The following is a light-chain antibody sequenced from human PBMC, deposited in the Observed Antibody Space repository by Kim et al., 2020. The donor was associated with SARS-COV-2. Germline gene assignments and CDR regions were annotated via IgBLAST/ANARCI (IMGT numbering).Light chain of an antibody. J-gene: IGKJ4*01. CDR3: QQRNNWPPAVT. Sequence: GEGATRPGRASQSISVDVGWYQHKPGQAPRLLIYDASNRATGIPDRFSGSGSGTDFTLTISSLEPEDFAIYYCQQRNNWPPAVTFGGGTKVDIK. CDR1: QSISVD. CDR2: DAS. V-gene: IGKV3-11*01.